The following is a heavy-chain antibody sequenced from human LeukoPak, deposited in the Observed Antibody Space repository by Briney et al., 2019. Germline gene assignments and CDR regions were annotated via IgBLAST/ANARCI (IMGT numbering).Heavy chain of an antibody. V-gene: IGHV3-21*01. D-gene: IGHD6-19*01. Sequence: GGSLRLSCAASGFTFSDYSMNWVRRAPGKGLQWVSSISSSSSYIYYADSVKGRFTISRDNVKNSLYLQMSSLRADDTAVYYCAKRGYSSDWYIDYWGQGALVTVSS. CDR2: ISSSSSYI. CDR1: GFTFSDYS. J-gene: IGHJ4*02. CDR3: AKRGYSSDWYIDY.